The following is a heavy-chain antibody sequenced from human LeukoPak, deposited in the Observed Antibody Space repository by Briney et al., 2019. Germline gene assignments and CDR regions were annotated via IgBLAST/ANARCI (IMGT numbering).Heavy chain of an antibody. CDR3: ARVSVAGTGPDS. Sequence: SETLSLTCTVSGDSVSSGNYYWSWIRQPPGKGLEWIGFMSNSGHTDSTPSLKSRVTISLDTSENQFSLKLNSVTAADTAVYYCARVSVAGTGPDSWGQGTLVTVSS. CDR1: GDSVSSGNYY. V-gene: IGHV4-61*01. D-gene: IGHD6-19*01. J-gene: IGHJ4*02. CDR2: MSNSGHT.